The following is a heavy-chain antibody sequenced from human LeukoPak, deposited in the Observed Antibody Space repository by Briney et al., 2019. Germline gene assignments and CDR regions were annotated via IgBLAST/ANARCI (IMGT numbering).Heavy chain of an antibody. D-gene: IGHD3-3*01. J-gene: IGHJ4*02. Sequence: GGSLRLSCAASGFTFSSYWMHWVRQAPGKGLVWVSRINSDGSSTSYADSVKGRFTISRDNAKNTLYLQMNSLRAEDTAVYYCARPPYYDFWSGYPEYWGQGTLATVSS. CDR1: GFTFSSYW. V-gene: IGHV3-74*01. CDR3: ARPPYYDFWSGYPEY. CDR2: INSDGSST.